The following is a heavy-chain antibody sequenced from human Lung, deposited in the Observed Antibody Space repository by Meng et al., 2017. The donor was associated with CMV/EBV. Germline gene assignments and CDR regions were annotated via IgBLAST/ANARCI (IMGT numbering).Heavy chain of an antibody. Sequence: GGSLRLXCAASGLPVNANILTWVRQGPGKGLEWVSVMYSGGSTYYTDSVKGRFTLSRDNSKNTMYLQMNRLRAEDTGVYYCVKEMYWDQSYHGMDVWGQGTTVTVSS. CDR3: VKEMYWDQSYHGMDV. CDR1: GLPVNANI. J-gene: IGHJ6*02. D-gene: IGHD2-8*02. V-gene: IGHV3-66*02. CDR2: MYSGGST.